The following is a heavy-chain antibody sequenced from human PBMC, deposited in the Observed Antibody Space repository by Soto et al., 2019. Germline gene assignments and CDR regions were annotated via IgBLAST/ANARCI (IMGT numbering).Heavy chain of an antibody. CDR2: TSAYNGNT. CDR3: ARAPRGLAALGWFDP. D-gene: IGHD2-15*01. J-gene: IGHJ5*02. Sequence: GASVKVSCKASGYTFTSYGISWVRQAPGQGLEWMGWTSAYNGNTNYAQKLQGRVTMTTDTSTSTAYMELRSLRSDDTAVYYCARAPRGLAALGWFDPWGQGTLVTVSS. V-gene: IGHV1-18*04. CDR1: GYTFTSYG.